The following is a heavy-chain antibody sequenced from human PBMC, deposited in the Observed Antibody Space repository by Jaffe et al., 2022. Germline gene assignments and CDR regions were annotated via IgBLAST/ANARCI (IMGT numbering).Heavy chain of an antibody. CDR3: ARGMRDGYNAMDV. J-gene: IGHJ6*04. CDR2: IYSGGST. Sequence: EVQLVESGGGLVQPGGSLRLSCAASGFTVSSNYMSWVRQAPGKGLEWVSVIYSGGSTYYADSVKGRFTISRHNSKNTLYLQMNSLRAEDTAVYYCARGMRDGYNAMDVWGKGTTVTVSS. CDR1: GFTVSSNY. V-gene: IGHV3-53*04.